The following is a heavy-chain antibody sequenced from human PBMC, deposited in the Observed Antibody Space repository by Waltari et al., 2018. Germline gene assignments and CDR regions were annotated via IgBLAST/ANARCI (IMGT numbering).Heavy chain of an antibody. Sequence: EVQLLESGGDFVQPGGSLRLSCAASGFTFSHYAMNWVRQAPGKGLEWVSRITGSGGSTYYADSVKGRFTISRDNSKNTVYLEMNSLRGEDTGIYHCAKSNTGSYQPLDYWGQGTLVTVSS. V-gene: IGHV3-23*01. D-gene: IGHD1-26*01. CDR1: GFTFSHYA. CDR3: AKSNTGSYQPLDY. CDR2: ITGSGGST. J-gene: IGHJ4*02.